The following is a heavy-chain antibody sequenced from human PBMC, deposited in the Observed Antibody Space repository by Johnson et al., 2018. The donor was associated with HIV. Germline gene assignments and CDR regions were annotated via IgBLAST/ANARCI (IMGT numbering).Heavy chain of an antibody. D-gene: IGHD6-13*01. CDR1: GFTFSSYA. J-gene: IGHJ3*02. V-gene: IGHV3-30-3*01. Sequence: QVQLVESGGGLVQPGRSLRLSCAASGFTFSSYAMHWVRQAPGKGLEWVAVISYDGSNKYYADSVKGRFTISRDNSKNSLYLQMSSLRAVDTALYYCTRGLLAGNDAFDIWGQG. CDR2: ISYDGSNK. CDR3: TRGLLAGNDAFDI.